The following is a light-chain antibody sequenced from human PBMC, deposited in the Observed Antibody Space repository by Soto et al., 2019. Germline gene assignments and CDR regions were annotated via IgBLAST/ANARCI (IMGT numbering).Light chain of an antibody. Sequence: QAVLTQPASVSGSPGQSIAISCTGSSSDIGIYKYVSWYQQHPGKVPKLIIYEVTNRPSGVSNRFSGSKSGNTASLTISGLQAEDEADYYCSSYTTSSTWVFGTGTKVTVL. CDR1: SSDIGIYKY. J-gene: IGLJ1*01. CDR2: EVT. CDR3: SSYTTSSTWV. V-gene: IGLV2-14*01.